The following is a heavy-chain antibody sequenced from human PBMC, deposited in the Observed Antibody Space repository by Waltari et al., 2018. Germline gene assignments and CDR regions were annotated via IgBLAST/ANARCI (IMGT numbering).Heavy chain of an antibody. CDR3: SGGRRANYYYGMDV. J-gene: IGHJ6*02. D-gene: IGHD3-16*01. CDR2: IIPGFGPA. CDR1: GGTFSSYA. V-gene: IGHV1-69*12. Sequence: VQLVQSGAEVKKPGSSVKVSCKASGGTFSSYAISWVRQATGQGLGRMGGIIPGFGPANDAHKFHGRVTVTADESTSTAYMRVSSLRSEDTAVYYCSGGRRANYYYGMDVWGQGTTVTVSS.